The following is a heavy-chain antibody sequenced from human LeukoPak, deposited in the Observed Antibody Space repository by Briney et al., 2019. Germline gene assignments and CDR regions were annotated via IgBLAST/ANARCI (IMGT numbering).Heavy chain of an antibody. Sequence: SETLSLTCTVSGGSISSSSYYWSWIRQPPGKGLEWIAYIYYSGSTNYNPSRKSRVTISVDTSKNQFSLKLRSVTAADTAVYYCARTTEGGYTYGYYYYYYMDVWGKGTTVTISS. CDR3: ARTTEGGYTYGYYYYYYMDV. J-gene: IGHJ6*03. CDR2: IYYSGST. D-gene: IGHD5-18*01. CDR1: GGSISSSSYY. V-gene: IGHV4-61*01.